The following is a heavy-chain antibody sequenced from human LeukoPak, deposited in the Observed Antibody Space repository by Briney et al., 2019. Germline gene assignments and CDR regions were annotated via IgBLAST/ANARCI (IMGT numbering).Heavy chain of an antibody. CDR3: ARDRGSNGWYRGYFDY. J-gene: IGHJ4*02. Sequence: SETLSLTCAVYGGSFSGYYWSWIRQPPGKGLEWIGEINHSGSTNYNPSLKSRVTISVDTSKNQFSLKLSSVTAADTAVYYCARDRGSNGWYRGYFDYWGQGTLVTVSS. CDR1: GGSFSGYY. D-gene: IGHD6-19*01. CDR2: INHSGST. V-gene: IGHV4-34*01.